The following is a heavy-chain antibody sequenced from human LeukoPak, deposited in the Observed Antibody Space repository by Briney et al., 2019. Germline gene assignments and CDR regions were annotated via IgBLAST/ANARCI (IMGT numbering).Heavy chain of an antibody. CDR1: GFTFSRYS. D-gene: IGHD6-13*01. J-gene: IGHJ4*02. Sequence: TGGSLRLSCAASGFTFSRYSMNWVRQAPGKGLEWVSSISISSNYIYYTDSVKGRFTISRDNAKNSLYLQMNSLRAEDTAVYYCTKDRPNSSSRPLDFDFWGQGTLVSVSS. CDR3: TKDRPNSSSRPLDFDF. V-gene: IGHV3-21*04. CDR2: ISISSNYI.